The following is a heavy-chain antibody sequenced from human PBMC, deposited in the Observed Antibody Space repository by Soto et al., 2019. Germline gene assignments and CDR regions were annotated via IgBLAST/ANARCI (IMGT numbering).Heavy chain of an antibody. Sequence: PSETLSLTCTVSGGSISSGGYYWSWIRQPPGKGLEWIGYIYYSGSTNYNPSLKSRVTISVDTSKNQSSLKLSSVTAADTAVYYCARAYGGYADYWGQGALVTVSS. CDR3: ARAYGGYADY. J-gene: IGHJ4*02. CDR2: IYYSGST. CDR1: GGSISSGGYY. D-gene: IGHD5-12*01. V-gene: IGHV4-61*08.